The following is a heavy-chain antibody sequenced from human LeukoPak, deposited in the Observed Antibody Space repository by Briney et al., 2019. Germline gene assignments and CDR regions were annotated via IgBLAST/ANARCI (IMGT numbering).Heavy chain of an antibody. V-gene: IGHV4-59*01. D-gene: IGHD6-19*01. CDR2: IYYSGST. CDR3: ARSYSSGPFDL. Sequence: SETLSLTCSVSGDSISSYYWNWIRQPPGKGLEWIGYIYYSGSTKYNASLKSRVTISLDTSNNQFSLKLRSMTAADTAVYYCARSYSSGPFDLWGQGTLVIASS. CDR1: GDSISSYY. J-gene: IGHJ4*02.